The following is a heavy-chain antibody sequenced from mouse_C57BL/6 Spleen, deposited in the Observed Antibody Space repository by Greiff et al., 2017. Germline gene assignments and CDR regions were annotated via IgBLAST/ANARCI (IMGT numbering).Heavy chain of an antibody. CDR3: AGNWVWYCAMGH. Sequence: DVQLQESGGGLVKPGGSLKLSCAASGFTFSDYGMHWVRQAPEKGLEWVAYISRGSSTIYYADTVKGRFTISRDNAKNTLFLQMTSLRSEDTAMYYCAGNWVWYCAMGHWGQGTSVTVSS. J-gene: IGHJ4*01. V-gene: IGHV5-17*01. CDR1: GFTFSDYG. D-gene: IGHD4-1*01. CDR2: ISRGSSTI.